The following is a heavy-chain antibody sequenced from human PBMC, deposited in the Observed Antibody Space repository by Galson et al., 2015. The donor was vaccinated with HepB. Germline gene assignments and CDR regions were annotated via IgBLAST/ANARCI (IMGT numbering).Heavy chain of an antibody. CDR2: IYYSGKT. Sequence: LSLTCTVSGGSISSSRYYWGWIRQPPGKGLEWIGSIYYSGKTYYNPSLKSRVTISVDTSKNQFSLNLNSVTAADTAVYYCARRQLAPVWSFDYWGRGTLVTVSS. D-gene: IGHD6-6*01. V-gene: IGHV4-39*01. CDR1: GGSISSSRYY. J-gene: IGHJ4*02. CDR3: ARRQLAPVWSFDY.